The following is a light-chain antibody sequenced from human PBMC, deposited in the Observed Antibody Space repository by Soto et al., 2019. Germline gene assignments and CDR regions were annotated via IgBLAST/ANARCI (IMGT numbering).Light chain of an antibody. CDR3: SSFEGNKKVI. CDR2: EVY. Sequence: QSVLTQPPSASGSPGQSVTISCTGATSDIGTHNFVSWYQQRPGEHPRLVLYEVYKRPSGVPARFSGSKSGNTASLTVSGLQAEDEAEYYCSSFEGNKKVIFGGGTKLTVL. V-gene: IGLV2-8*01. CDR1: TSDIGTHNF. J-gene: IGLJ2*01.